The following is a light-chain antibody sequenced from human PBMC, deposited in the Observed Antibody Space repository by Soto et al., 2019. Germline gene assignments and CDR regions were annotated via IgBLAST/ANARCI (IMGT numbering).Light chain of an antibody. CDR3: CSYAGSRNFV. Sequence: QSALTQPASVSGSPGQSITISCTGTISDVGSYNLVSWYQQYPGKAPKLLIYEGTERPSGLSNRFSGSKSANTASLTISGLQAEDEADYYCCSYAGSRNFVFGGGTKVTVL. J-gene: IGLJ2*01. V-gene: IGLV2-23*03. CDR2: EGT. CDR1: ISDVGSYNL.